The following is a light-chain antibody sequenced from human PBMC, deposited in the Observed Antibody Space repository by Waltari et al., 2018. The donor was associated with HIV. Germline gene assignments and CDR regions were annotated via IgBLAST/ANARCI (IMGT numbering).Light chain of an antibody. CDR2: YDD. CDR1: SSNLRNHA. V-gene: IGLV1-36*01. J-gene: IGLJ2*01. CDR3: AAWDDSLNGVV. Sequence: QSVLTQPPSVSEAPRQRVTIPCSGSSSNLRNHAVNWYQQLPGKPPKLLIYYDDLLASGVSDRFSGSKSGTSASLAISGLQSEDESDYYCAAWDDSLNGVVFGGGTKLTVL.